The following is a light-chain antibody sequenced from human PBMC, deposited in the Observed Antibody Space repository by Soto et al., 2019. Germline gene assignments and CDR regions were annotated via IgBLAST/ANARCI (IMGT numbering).Light chain of an antibody. CDR2: GAS. CDR3: QQSYSSTWM. CDR1: QSISRY. J-gene: IGKJ1*01. Sequence: DIQMTQSPSSLSAFVGDRVTITCRASQSISRYLNWYQHKSGEAPKVLISGASNLQSGVPSRFSANGSGTDFSLTISGLRPEDFATYYCQQSYSSTWMFGQGTKV. V-gene: IGKV1-39*01.